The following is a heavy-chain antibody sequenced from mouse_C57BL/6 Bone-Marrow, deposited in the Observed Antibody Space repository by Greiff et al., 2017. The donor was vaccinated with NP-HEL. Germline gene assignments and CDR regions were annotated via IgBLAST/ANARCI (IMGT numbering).Heavy chain of an antibody. CDR3: AIKRGWLPHFDV. Sequence: VQLKESGPELVKPGASVKIPCKASGYTFTDYNMDWVKQSHGKSLEWIGDINPNNGGTIYNQKFKGKATLTVVKSSSTAYMELRSLTSEDTAVYYCAIKRGWLPHFDVWGTGTTVTVSS. D-gene: IGHD2-2*01. V-gene: IGHV1-18*01. CDR1: GYTFTDYN. CDR2: INPNNGGT. J-gene: IGHJ1*03.